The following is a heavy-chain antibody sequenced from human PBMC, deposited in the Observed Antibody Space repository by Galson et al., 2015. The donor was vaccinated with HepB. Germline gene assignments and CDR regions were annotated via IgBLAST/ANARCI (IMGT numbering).Heavy chain of an antibody. J-gene: IGHJ4*02. V-gene: IGHV3-30*04. CDR2: ISYDGSNK. Sequence: SLRLSCAASGITFSNYAMHWVRQAPGKGLEWVATISYDGSNKYYADSVKGRFTLSRDNSKNTLYLQMNNLRGDDTALYYCAKLPNYGEPLDYWGQGTLVTVSS. CDR1: GITFSNYA. D-gene: IGHD4-17*01. CDR3: AKLPNYGEPLDY.